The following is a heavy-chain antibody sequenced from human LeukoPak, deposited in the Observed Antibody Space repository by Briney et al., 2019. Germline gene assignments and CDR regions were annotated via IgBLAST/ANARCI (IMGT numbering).Heavy chain of an antibody. CDR1: GGSISSYY. CDR3: ARLWFGSQDYYYYGMDV. CDR2: IYYSGST. Sequence: SETLSLTCTVSGGSISSYYWSWIRQPPGKGLEWIGYIYYSGSTNYNPSLKSRVTISVDTSKNQFSLKLSSVTAGDTAVYYCARLWFGSQDYYYYGMDVWGQGTTVTVSS. D-gene: IGHD3-10*01. V-gene: IGHV4-59*08. J-gene: IGHJ6*02.